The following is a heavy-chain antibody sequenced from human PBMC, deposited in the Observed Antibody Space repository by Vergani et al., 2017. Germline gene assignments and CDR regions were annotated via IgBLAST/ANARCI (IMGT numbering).Heavy chain of an antibody. CDR2: ISGSGGST. Sequence: EVQLLESGGGLVQPGGSLRLSCAASGFTFSSYAMSWVRQAPGKGGEWASAISGSGGSTYYADSVEGRSTISRDNSKNTLYRQMNSLRAEDTAVYYCAKRVWFKGVVPAPIDYLGRGTLVTVSS. CDR1: GFTFSSYA. D-gene: IGHD2-2*01. V-gene: IGHV3-23*01. J-gene: IGHJ4*02. CDR3: AKRVWFKGVVPAPIDY.